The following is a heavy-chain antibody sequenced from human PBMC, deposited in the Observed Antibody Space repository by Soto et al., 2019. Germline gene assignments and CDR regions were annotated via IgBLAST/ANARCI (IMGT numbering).Heavy chain of an antibody. CDR3: ARGLYYYDSSGYWGY. Sequence: PGGSLRLSCAASGLTFSSYWMYWVRQAPGRGLEWVSYISSSSSTIYYADSVKGRFTISRDNAKNSLYLQMNSLRDEDTAVYYCARGLYYYDSSGYWGYWGQGTLVTVSS. J-gene: IGHJ4*02. D-gene: IGHD3-22*01. CDR1: GLTFSSYW. CDR2: ISSSSSTI. V-gene: IGHV3-48*02.